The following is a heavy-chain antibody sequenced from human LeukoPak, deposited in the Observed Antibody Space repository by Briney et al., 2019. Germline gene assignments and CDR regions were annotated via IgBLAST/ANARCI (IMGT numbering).Heavy chain of an antibody. CDR1: GFTLSRYS. V-gene: IGHV3-48*04. J-gene: IGHJ3*02. Sequence: GGSLRLSCAASGFTLSRYSMNWVRQVPGKGLEWTAYINSAGHTIYYADFVKGRFAISRDSTKNSLFLQMTSLRVEDTAVYFCVRDSLAVSNGLDIWGQGATVIVSS. D-gene: IGHD6-19*01. CDR3: VRDSLAVSNGLDI. CDR2: INSAGHTI.